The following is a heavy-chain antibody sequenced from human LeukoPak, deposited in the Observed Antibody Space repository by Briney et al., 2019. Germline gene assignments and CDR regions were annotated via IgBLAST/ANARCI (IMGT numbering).Heavy chain of an antibody. CDR3: ARPGDGSYWDY. J-gene: IGHJ4*02. D-gene: IGHD1-26*01. CDR1: GGSFSGYY. CDR2: INHSGST. Sequence: SETLSLTCAVYGGSFSGYYWSWIRQPPGKGLEWIGEINHSGSTNYNPSLKSRVTISVDTSKNQFSLKLSSVTAADTAVYYCARPGDGSYWDYWGQGTLVTVSS. V-gene: IGHV4-34*01.